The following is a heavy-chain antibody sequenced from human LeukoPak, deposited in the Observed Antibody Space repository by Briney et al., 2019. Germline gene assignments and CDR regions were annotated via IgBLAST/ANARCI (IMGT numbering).Heavy chain of an antibody. CDR1: GGSISSGDYY. J-gene: IGHJ3*02. V-gene: IGHV4-30-4*01. CDR2: IYYSGST. D-gene: IGHD1-26*01. CDR3: ARGSVVGATRSSYAFDI. Sequence: SETLSLTCTVSGGSISSGDYYWSWIRQPPGKGLEWIGYIYYSGSTYYNPSLKSRVTISVDTSKNQFSLKLSSVTAADTAVYYCARGSVVGATRSSYAFDIWGQGTMVTASS.